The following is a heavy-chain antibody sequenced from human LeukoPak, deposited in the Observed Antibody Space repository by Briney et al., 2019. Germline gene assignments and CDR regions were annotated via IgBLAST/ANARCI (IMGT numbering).Heavy chain of an antibody. CDR1: GGSISSSSYY. CDR2: IYYSGST. Sequence: SETLSLTCTVSGGSISSSSYYWGWIRQPPGKGLEWIGSIYYSGSTYYNPSLKSRVTISVDTSKNQFSLKLSSVTAADTAVYYCARQGIQLWPRGAFDIWGQGTMVAVSS. D-gene: IGHD5-18*01. CDR3: ARQGIQLWPRGAFDI. J-gene: IGHJ3*02. V-gene: IGHV4-39*01.